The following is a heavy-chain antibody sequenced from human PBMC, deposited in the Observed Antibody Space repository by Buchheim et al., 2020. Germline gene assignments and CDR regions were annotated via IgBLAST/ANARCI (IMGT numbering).Heavy chain of an antibody. J-gene: IGHJ3*02. CDR2: IIPIFGTA. D-gene: IGHD3-22*01. CDR3: ARDPRHNQYGGYYLNDAFDI. Sequence: QVQLVQSGAEVKKPGSSVKVSCKASGGTFSSYAISWVRQAPGQGLEWMGGIIPIFGTANYAQKFQGRVTITADESTSTTYMELSSLRSEDTAVYYCARDPRHNQYGGYYLNDAFDIWGQGT. V-gene: IGHV1-69*01. CDR1: GGTFSSYA.